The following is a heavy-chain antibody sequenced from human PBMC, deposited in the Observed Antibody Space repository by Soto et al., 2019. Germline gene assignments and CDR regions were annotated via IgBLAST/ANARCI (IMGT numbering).Heavy chain of an antibody. D-gene: IGHD6-19*01. CDR3: VRVLKSIGWDNDVFDI. Sequence: QPGGSLRLSCAASGFTFSSYAMSWVRQAPGKGLEWVSAIDTYGSATKYADSVEGRFSISKDNAENTLYLQMNNLRADDTAVYYCVRVLKSIGWDNDVFDIWGQGTMVTVSS. J-gene: IGHJ3*02. CDR1: GFTFSSYA. CDR2: IDTYGSAT. V-gene: IGHV3-23*05.